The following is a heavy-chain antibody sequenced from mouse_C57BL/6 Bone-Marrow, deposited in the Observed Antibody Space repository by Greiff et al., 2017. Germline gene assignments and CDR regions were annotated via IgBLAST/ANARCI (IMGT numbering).Heavy chain of an antibody. CDR3: ARHGYGSSPFAY. CDR1: GYTFTEYT. V-gene: IGHV1-62-2*01. D-gene: IGHD1-1*01. CDR2: FYPGSGSI. J-gene: IGHJ3*01. Sequence: QVHVKQSGAELVKPGASVKLSCKASGYTFTEYTIHWVKQRSGQGLEWIGWFYPGSGSIKYNEKFKDKATLTADKSSSTVYMELSRLTSEDSSVYFCARHGYGSSPFAYWGQGTLVTVSA.